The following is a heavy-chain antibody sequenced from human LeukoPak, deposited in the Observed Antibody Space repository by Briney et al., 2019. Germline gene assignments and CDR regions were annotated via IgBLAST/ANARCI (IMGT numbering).Heavy chain of an antibody. V-gene: IGHV3-23*01. CDR1: GFTLSTYA. CDR2: ISDSGANT. CDR3: AKSMTLQWRGFFDL. D-gene: IGHD6-19*01. Sequence: GGSLRLSCAASGFTLSTYAMSWVRQAPGKGLEWVSTISDSGANTYYADSVRGRLTISRDNSKNTLYLQKNSLRADDTAIYYCAKSMTLQWRGFFDLWGRGTHVTVSS. J-gene: IGHJ2*01.